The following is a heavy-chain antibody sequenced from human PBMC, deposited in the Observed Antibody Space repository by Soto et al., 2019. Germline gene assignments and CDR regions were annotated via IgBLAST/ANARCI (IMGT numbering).Heavy chain of an antibody. CDR1: GFTFSDYY. CDR2: ISSSGSTI. D-gene: IGHD3-16*01. CDR3: ARDQQFGRRGYYYYYMDV. Sequence: GGSLRLSCAASGFTFSDYYMSWIRRAPGKGLEWVSYISSSGSTIYYADSVKGRFTISRDNAKNSLYLQMNSLRAEDTAVYYCARDQQFGRRGYYYYYMDVWGKGTTVTVSS. J-gene: IGHJ6*03. V-gene: IGHV3-11*01.